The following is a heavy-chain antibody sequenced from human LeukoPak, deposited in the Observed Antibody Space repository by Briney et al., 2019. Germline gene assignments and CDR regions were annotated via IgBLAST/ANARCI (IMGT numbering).Heavy chain of an antibody. D-gene: IGHD2-15*01. V-gene: IGHV3-7*01. CDR1: GFTFSSYW. J-gene: IGHJ4*02. Sequence: GGSLRLSCAASGFTFSSYWMSWVRQAPGKGLEWVANIKQDGSEKYYVDSVKGRFTISRDNAKNSLYLQMNSLRAEDTAVYYCARGGPPDIVVVVAATQDSRTLDYWGQGTLVTVSS. CDR2: IKQDGSEK. CDR3: ARGGPPDIVVVVAATQDSRTLDY.